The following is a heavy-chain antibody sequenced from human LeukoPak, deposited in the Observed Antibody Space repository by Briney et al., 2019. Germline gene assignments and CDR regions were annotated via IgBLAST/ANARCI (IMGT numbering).Heavy chain of an antibody. CDR1: GFTFSSYW. Sequence: GGSLRLSCAASGFTFSSYWMHWVRQAPGKGLVCVSRINSDGSSTSYADSVKGRFTISIDNAKNTLYLQMNRLRAEDTAVYYCARENFYGMVVWGQGTTVIVSS. CDR2: INSDGSST. V-gene: IGHV3-74*01. J-gene: IGHJ6*02. CDR3: ARENFYGMVV.